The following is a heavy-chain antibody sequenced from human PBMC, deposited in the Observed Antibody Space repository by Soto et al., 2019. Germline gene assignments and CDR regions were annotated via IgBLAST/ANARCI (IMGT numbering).Heavy chain of an antibody. J-gene: IGHJ5*02. V-gene: IGHV1-18*01. Sequence: QAQLVQSGAEVKKPGASVKVSCKTSGYTFTTFGVSWLRQAPGQGLEWMGWILTSSGATLYAQTFQGRITMTTDTSASATYMELGSMRSDDTAVAYCVREPTGGADWFDTCGQGTLVTVSS. CDR1: GYTFTTFG. CDR3: VREPTGGADWFDT. D-gene: IGHD3-16*01. CDR2: ILTSSGAT.